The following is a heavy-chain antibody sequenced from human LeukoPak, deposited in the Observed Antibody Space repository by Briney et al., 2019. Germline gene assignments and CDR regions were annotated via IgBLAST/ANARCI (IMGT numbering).Heavy chain of an antibody. J-gene: IGHJ4*02. Sequence: GGSLRLSCAGSGFTFRRNGVHWVRQAPGKGLEWVAVISYDGGIKYYADSVKGRFTISRDNSKNTVYLQMNSLRAEDTAVYYCAAPGVPAATYYFDYWGQGTLVTVSS. D-gene: IGHD2-2*01. V-gene: IGHV3-30*03. CDR2: ISYDGGIK. CDR3: AAPGVPAATYYFDY. CDR1: GFTFRRNG.